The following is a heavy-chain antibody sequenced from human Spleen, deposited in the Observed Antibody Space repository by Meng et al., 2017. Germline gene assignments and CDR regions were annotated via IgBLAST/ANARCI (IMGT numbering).Heavy chain of an antibody. V-gene: IGHV4-59*01. J-gene: IGHJ4*02. D-gene: IGHD6-19*01. Sequence: SETLSLTCTVSGDSISSDYWSWLRQPPGKGLEWIGYIYYNGKTNYNPSLKSRVTISVDTSKNQFSLKLNSMTAADTAAYYCARGAGWYPYWGQGTLVTVSS. CDR1: GDSISSDY. CDR2: IYYNGKT. CDR3: ARGAGWYPY.